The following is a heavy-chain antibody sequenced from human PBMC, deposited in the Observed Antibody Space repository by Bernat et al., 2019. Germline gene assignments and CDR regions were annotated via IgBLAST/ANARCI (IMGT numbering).Heavy chain of an antibody. V-gene: IGHV3-23*01. CDR3: AKDDCAGDCHYWYFDL. CDR2: ISVSGGST. CDR1: GFTFTSYA. Sequence: EVQLLESGGGLVQPGGSLRLSCAASGFTFTSYAMSWVRQAPGQGLEWVSAISVSGGSTYYADSVKGRFTMSRDNSKNTLYLQMNSLRAEDTAVYYCAKDDCAGDCHYWYFDLWGRGTLVTVSS. D-gene: IGHD2-21*02. J-gene: IGHJ2*01.